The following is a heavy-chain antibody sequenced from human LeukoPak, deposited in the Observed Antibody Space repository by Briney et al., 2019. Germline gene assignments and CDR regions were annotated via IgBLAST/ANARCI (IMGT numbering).Heavy chain of an antibody. CDR3: ARRGYTYGWGWFDP. V-gene: IGHV4-38-2*02. CDR1: GYSISIGYY. J-gene: IGHJ5*02. D-gene: IGHD5-18*01. CDR2: MYHSGST. Sequence: SETLSLTCTVSGYSISIGYYWGWIRQSPGKGLEWIATMYHSGSTYYNPSLKSRVTISVDTSKNQFSLKLSSVTAADTAVYYCARRGYTYGWGWFDPWGQGTLVTVSS.